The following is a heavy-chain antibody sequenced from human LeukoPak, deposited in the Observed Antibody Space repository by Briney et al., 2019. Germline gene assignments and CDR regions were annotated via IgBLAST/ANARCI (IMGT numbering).Heavy chain of an antibody. CDR2: ISRKANSYAT. Sequence: GGSLRLSCAASGFTFSGSAMHWDRQASGKGLEWVGRISRKANSYATAYAASVKGRFTISRDDSKNTAYLQMNSLKTEDTAVYYCTRHLPSSSWGQGTLVTVSS. J-gene: IGHJ4*02. CDR1: GFTFSGSA. D-gene: IGHD6-13*01. V-gene: IGHV3-73*01. CDR3: TRHLPSSS.